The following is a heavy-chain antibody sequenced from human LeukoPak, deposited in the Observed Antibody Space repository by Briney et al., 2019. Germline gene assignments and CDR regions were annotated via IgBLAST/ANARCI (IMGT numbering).Heavy chain of an antibody. D-gene: IGHD2-2*01. CDR3: ARVYCSSTSCYLRASFDY. CDR2: IYHSGST. CDR1: GGSISSGGYY. Sequence: PSQTLSLTCTVSGGSISSGGYYWSWIRQPPGKGLEWIGYIYHSGSTYYNPSLKSRVTISVDRSKNQFSLKLSSVTAADTAVYYCARVYCSSTSCYLRASFDYWGQGTLVTVSS. J-gene: IGHJ4*02. V-gene: IGHV4-30-2*01.